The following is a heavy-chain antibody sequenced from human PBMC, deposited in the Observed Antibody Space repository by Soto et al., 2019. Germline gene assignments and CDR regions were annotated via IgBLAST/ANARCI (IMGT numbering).Heavy chain of an antibody. CDR1: RFTFSTYG. CDR3: TRTPSGSGSYYDY. J-gene: IGHJ4*02. CDR2: IRSKANSYAT. D-gene: IGHD3-10*01. V-gene: IGHV3-73*01. Sequence: GGSLRLSCAASRFTFSTYGMHWVRQASGKGLEWVGRIRSKANSYATAYAASVKGRFTISRDDSKNTAYLQMNSLKTEDTAVYYCTRTPSGSGSYYDYWGQGTLVTVSS.